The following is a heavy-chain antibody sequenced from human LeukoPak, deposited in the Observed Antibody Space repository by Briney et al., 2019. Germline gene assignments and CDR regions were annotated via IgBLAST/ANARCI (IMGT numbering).Heavy chain of an antibody. CDR3: ARVRYRLAETYIDY. CDR1: GYAFTGYQ. CDR2: INPNSGDT. J-gene: IGHJ4*02. D-gene: IGHD3-16*01. V-gene: IGHV1-2*02. Sequence: ASVKVSCKASGYAFTGYQMHWVRQAPGQGLEWMGWINPNSGDTNYAQKFQGRVTMTRDTSISTAYMELSRLRSDDTAVYYCARVRYRLAETYIDYWGQGTLVTVSS.